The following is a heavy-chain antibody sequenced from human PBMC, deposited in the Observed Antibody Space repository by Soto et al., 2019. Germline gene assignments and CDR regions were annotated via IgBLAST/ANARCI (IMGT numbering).Heavy chain of an antibody. Sequence: QLQLQESGPGLVKPSETLSLTCTVSGGSISSSSYYWGWIRQPPAKGLEWIGSIYYSGSTYYNPSLKSRITISVYTSKNQFSLKLSSVTAADTAVYYCARRSIVVVPAAIKPPFDAFDIWGQGPMVTVSS. D-gene: IGHD2-2*02. V-gene: IGHV4-39*01. CDR1: GGSISSSSYY. J-gene: IGHJ3*02. CDR2: IYYSGST. CDR3: ARRSIVVVPAAIKPPFDAFDI.